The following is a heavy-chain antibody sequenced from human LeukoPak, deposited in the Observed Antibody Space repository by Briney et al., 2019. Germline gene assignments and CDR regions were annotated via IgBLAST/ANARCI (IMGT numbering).Heavy chain of an antibody. Sequence: PGGSPRLSCAASGFTFSTYGMHWVRQAPAKGLEWVAIISYDGTYKYYADSVKGRFTISRDNAKNTLYLQMNSLRAEDTAVYYCAKNRGGYYFDYWGQGTLVTVSS. CDR2: ISYDGTYK. D-gene: IGHD3-16*01. J-gene: IGHJ4*02. CDR3: AKNRGGYYFDY. V-gene: IGHV3-30*18. CDR1: GFTFSTYG.